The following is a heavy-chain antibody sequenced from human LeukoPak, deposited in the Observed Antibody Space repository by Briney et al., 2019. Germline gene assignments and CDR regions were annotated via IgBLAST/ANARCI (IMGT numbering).Heavy chain of an antibody. J-gene: IGHJ3*01. Sequence: GGSLRLSCAASGLTVSSNDMGWVRQAPGKGLEWVSFIYSGDGTFYADSVKGRFTISRDNSKNTLYLQMNSLRAEDTAMYYCTKSGPPDPYWGQGTMVTVSS. CDR3: TKSGPPDPY. V-gene: IGHV3-53*01. D-gene: IGHD1-14*01. CDR1: GLTVSSND. CDR2: IYSGDGT.